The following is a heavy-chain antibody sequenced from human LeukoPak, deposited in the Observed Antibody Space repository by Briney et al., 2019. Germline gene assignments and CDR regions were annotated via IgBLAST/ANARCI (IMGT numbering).Heavy chain of an antibody. J-gene: IGHJ6*02. CDR3: ARVLYYYAMDV. Sequence: PGGSLRLSCAASGFTFSSYWMHWVRQAPGRGLVWVSRINSDGSSTSYADSVKGRFTISRDNSKNTLYLQMNSLRAEDTAVYYCARVLYYYAMDVWGQGTTVTVSS. V-gene: IGHV3-74*01. CDR2: INSDGSST. CDR1: GFTFSSYW.